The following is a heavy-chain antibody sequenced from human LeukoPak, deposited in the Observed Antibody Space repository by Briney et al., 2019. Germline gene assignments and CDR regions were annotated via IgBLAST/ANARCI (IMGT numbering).Heavy chain of an antibody. J-gene: IGHJ5*02. D-gene: IGHD1-14*01. CDR3: AREGTVRWFDP. V-gene: IGHV4-38-2*02. CDR2: IYHSGFT. Sequence: SETLSLSCTVSGYSISSGSYWSWIRQPPGKGLEWIGGIYHSGFTFYNPALNSRVTVSVDTSKNQFSLKFNSVTAADTAVYYCAREGTVRWFDPWGQGTLVTVSS. CDR1: GYSISSGSY.